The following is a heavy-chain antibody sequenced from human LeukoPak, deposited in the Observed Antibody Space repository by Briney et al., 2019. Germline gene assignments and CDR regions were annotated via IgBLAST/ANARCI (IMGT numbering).Heavy chain of an antibody. CDR3: ARTGVYDGDY. J-gene: IGHJ4*02. CDR2: MNPNSGNT. V-gene: IGHV1-8*03. D-gene: IGHD5/OR15-5a*01. CDR1: GGTSSSYA. Sequence: ASVKVSCKASGGTSSSYAISWVRQAPGQGLEWMGWMNPNSGNTGYAQKFQGRVTITRNTSISTAYMELSSLRSEDTAVYYCARTGVYDGDYWGQGTLVTVSS.